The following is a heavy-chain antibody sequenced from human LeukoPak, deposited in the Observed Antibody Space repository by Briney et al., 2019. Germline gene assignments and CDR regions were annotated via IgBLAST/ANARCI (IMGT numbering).Heavy chain of an antibody. J-gene: IGHJ4*02. CDR3: ATRGGYCTNGVCSPR. Sequence: GGSLRLSCAASGFIVSANYMSWVRQAPGKGLEWVSAISGSGGSTYYADSVKGRFTISRDNSKNTLYLQMNSLRAEDTAVYYCATRGGYCTNGVCSPRWGQGTLVTVSS. CDR1: GFIVSANY. CDR2: ISGSGGST. V-gene: IGHV3-23*01. D-gene: IGHD2-8*01.